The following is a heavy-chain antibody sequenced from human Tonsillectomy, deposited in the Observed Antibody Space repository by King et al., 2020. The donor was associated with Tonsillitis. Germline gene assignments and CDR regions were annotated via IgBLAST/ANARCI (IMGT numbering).Heavy chain of an antibody. D-gene: IGHD6-19*01. J-gene: IGHJ4*02. CDR1: GFTFSSFA. Sequence: VQLVESGGGVVQPGRSLRLSCAASGFTFSSFAIHWVRQAPGKGLEGVAVISYDGSREYYAESAKGRFTISRDNSKHTMHLQMSSLRAEDTAVYYCARNAVQWLLLDYFDYWGQGTRVTVSS. V-gene: IGHV3-30*04. CDR2: ISYDGSRE. CDR3: ARNAVQWLLLDYFDY.